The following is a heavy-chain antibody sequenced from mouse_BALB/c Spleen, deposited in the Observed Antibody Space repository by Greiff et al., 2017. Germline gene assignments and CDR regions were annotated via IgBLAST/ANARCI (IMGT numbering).Heavy chain of an antibody. CDR1: GFNIKDTY. CDR2: IDPANGNT. V-gene: IGHV14-3*02. Sequence: VQLQQSGAELVKPGASVKLSCTASGFNIKDTYMHWVKQRPEQGLEWIGRIDPANGNTKYDPKFQGKATITADTSSNTAYLQLSSLTSEDTAVYYGARGGIYYYGSSYVDYWGQGTTLTVSS. CDR3: ARGGIYYYGSSYVDY. D-gene: IGHD1-1*01. J-gene: IGHJ2*01.